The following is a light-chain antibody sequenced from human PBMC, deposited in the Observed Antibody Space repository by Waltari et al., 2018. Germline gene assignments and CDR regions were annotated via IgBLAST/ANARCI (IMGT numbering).Light chain of an antibody. CDR2: VGTGGIVG. Sequence: QPVLTQPPSASPSLRASVTLTCTLSSGSSNYKVDRYKQHQGKGPRFLLRVGTGGIVGSKGDDIPDRFSVSGSGLNRFLTIKNIQEEDESDYHCGTEHGSGSTFVYVFGPGTKVTVL. CDR1: SGSSNYK. J-gene: IGLJ1*01. V-gene: IGLV9-49*01. CDR3: GTEHGSGSTFVYV.